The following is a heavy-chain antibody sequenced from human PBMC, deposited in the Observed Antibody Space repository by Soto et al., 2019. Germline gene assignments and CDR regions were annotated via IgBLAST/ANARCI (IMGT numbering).Heavy chain of an antibody. CDR3: ARDGGYSYGLSPRWFDP. Sequence: GGSLRLSCAASGFTFSSYAMHWVRQAPGKGLEWVAVISYDGSNKYYADSVKGRFTISRDNSKNTLYLQMNSLRAEDTAVYYCARDGGYSYGLSPRWFDPWGQGTLVTVSS. D-gene: IGHD5-18*01. J-gene: IGHJ5*02. CDR1: GFTFSSYA. V-gene: IGHV3-30-3*01. CDR2: ISYDGSNK.